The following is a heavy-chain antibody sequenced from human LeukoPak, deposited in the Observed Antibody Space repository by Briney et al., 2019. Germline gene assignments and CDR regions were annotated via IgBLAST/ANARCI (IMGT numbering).Heavy chain of an antibody. Sequence: PGRSLRLSCAASGFTFSSYAMHWVRQAPGKGLEWVALISYDGTNKYYADSVKGRFTISRDNSKNTLYLQMNSLRPEDTAMYYCARVCRPLIVVVITDYWGQGTLVTVSS. CDR3: ARVCRPLIVVVITDY. D-gene: IGHD3-22*01. CDR2: ISYDGTNK. CDR1: GFTFSSYA. V-gene: IGHV3-30*04. J-gene: IGHJ4*02.